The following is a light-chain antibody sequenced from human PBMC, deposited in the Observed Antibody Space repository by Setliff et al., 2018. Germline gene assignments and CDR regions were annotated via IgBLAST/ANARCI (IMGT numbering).Light chain of an antibody. CDR3: QSYGGGSNVI. Sequence: QSALTQPPSASGSPGQSVTISCTGTSSDVGGYNYVSWYQQYPGKAPKLMISEVSKRASGVPDRFSGSKSGNTASLTVSGLQAEDEADYYCQSYGGGSNVIFGGGTKVTVL. CDR2: EVS. V-gene: IGLV2-8*01. CDR1: SSDVGGYNY. J-gene: IGLJ2*01.